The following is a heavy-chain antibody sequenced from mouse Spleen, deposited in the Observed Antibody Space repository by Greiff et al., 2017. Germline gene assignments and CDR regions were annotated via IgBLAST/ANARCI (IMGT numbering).Heavy chain of an antibody. D-gene: IGHD1-1*01. Sequence: QVQLQQPGAELARPGASVKLSCKASGYTFTSYWINWVKQRPGQGLEWIGNIYPADSYTNYNQKFKDKATLTVDKSSSTAYMQLSSPTSEDSAVYYCTREGLGNYAMDYWGQGTSVTVSS. CDR3: TREGLGNYAMDY. CDR2: IYPADSYT. V-gene: IGHV1-69*02. CDR1: GYTFTSYW. J-gene: IGHJ4*01.